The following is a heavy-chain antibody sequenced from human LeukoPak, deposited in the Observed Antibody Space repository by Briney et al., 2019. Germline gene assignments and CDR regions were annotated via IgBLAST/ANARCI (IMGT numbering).Heavy chain of an antibody. CDR3: ARGRVYYDSTGYAY. V-gene: IGHV4-59*01. D-gene: IGHD3-22*01. CDR1: GGSINSYY. CDR2: IYYSGST. J-gene: IGHJ4*02. Sequence: PSETLSLTCTVSGGSINSYYWSWLRPPPGKGLAWVGYIYYSGSTNYNPSPKSRVTISVDMSKNQFSLNLSSVTAADTAVYYCARGRVYYDSTGYAYWGQGTLVTVSS.